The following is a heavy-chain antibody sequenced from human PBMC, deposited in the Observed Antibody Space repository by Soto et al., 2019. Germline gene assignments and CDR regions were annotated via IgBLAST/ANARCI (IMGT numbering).Heavy chain of an antibody. D-gene: IGHD3-22*01. Sequence: PGGSLRLSCAASGFTFSSYAMSWVRQAPGKGLEWVSAISGSGGSTYYADSVKGRFTISRDNSKNTLHLQMNSLRAEDTAVYYCAKDRGPDYYDSSGYRDYWGQGTLVTVSS. CDR2: ISGSGGST. J-gene: IGHJ4*02. CDR3: AKDRGPDYYDSSGYRDY. CDR1: GFTFSSYA. V-gene: IGHV3-23*01.